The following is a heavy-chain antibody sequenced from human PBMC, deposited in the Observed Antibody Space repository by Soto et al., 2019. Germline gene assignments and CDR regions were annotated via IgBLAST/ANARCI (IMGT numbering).Heavy chain of an antibody. J-gene: IGHJ6*02. V-gene: IGHV4-4*07. Sequence: SETLSLTCSVSGGSIRSYYWSWIRQSAGKGLEWIGRIYSSGSTNYNPSIKSRVTMSVDTSKNQFSLKLNSVTAADTAVYYCARVLDGSSLGMDVWGQGTTVTVSS. D-gene: IGHD2-2*01. CDR1: GGSIRSYY. CDR2: IYSSGST. CDR3: ARVLDGSSLGMDV.